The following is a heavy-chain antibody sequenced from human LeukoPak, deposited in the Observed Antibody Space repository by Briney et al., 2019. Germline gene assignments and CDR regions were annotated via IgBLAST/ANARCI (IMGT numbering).Heavy chain of an antibody. J-gene: IGHJ4*02. Sequence: PSETLSLTCAVYGGSFSGYYWSWIRQPPGKGLEWIGEINHSGSTNYNPSLKSRVTISVDTSKNQFSLKLSSVTAADTAVYYCARDGGVEDGYMDYWGQGTLVTVSS. CDR3: ARDGGVEDGYMDY. CDR1: GGSFSGYY. D-gene: IGHD3-16*01. CDR2: INHSGST. V-gene: IGHV4-34*01.